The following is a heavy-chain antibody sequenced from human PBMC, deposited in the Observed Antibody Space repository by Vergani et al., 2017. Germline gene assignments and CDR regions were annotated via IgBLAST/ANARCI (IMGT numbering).Heavy chain of an antibody. CDR3: AKEDGGYVRYFDY. Sequence: QVQLVESGGGVVQPGRSLRLSCAASGFTFSSYGMHWVRQAPGKGLEWVAVISYDGSNKYYADSVKGRFTFSRDNSKNTLYLQMNSLRAEDTAVYYCAKEDGGYVRYFDYWGQGTLVTVSS. J-gene: IGHJ4*02. CDR2: ISYDGSNK. CDR1: GFTFSSYG. D-gene: IGHD5-12*01. V-gene: IGHV3-30*18.